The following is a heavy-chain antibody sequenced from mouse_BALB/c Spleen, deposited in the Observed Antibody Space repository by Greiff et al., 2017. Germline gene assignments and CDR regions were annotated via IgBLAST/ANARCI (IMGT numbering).Heavy chain of an antibody. J-gene: IGHJ4*01. CDR3: ARSGGNYGGYAMDY. D-gene: IGHD2-1*01. CDR2: ISSGSSTI. Sequence: EVKLVESGGGLVQPGGSRKLSCAASGFTFSSFGMHWVRQAPEKGLEWVAYISSGSSTIYYADTVKGRFTISRDNPKNTLFLQMTSLRSEDTAMYYCARSGGNYGGYAMDYWGQGTSVTVSS. CDR1: GFTFSSFG. V-gene: IGHV5-17*02.